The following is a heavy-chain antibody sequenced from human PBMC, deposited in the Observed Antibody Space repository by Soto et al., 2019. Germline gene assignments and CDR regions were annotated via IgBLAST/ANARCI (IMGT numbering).Heavy chain of an antibody. J-gene: IGHJ4*01. D-gene: IGHD2-2*02. Sequence: SETLSLTCSVSGISIDKNYWTWIRQIPGKGLEWIGYILYGGSSSFNPSLKSRATMSIDTSKSQFSLKLSSVTAADTAVYYCARGAISTKIEYWGHGTLVTVSS. CDR2: ILYGGSS. CDR3: ARGAISTKIEY. CDR1: GISIDKNY. V-gene: IGHV4-59*01.